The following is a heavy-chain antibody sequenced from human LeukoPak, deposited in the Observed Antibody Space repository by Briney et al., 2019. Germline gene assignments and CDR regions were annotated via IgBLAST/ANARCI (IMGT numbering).Heavy chain of an antibody. D-gene: IGHD3-10*01. V-gene: IGHV4-34*01. CDR3: ARGGPYGSGY. CDR2: INHSGST. Sequence: SETLSLTCAVYGGSFSGYYWSWIRQPTGKRLEWIGEINHSGSTNYNPSLKSRVTISVDTSKNQFSLKLSSVTAADTAVYYCARGGPYGSGYWGQGTLVTVSS. CDR1: GGSFSGYY. J-gene: IGHJ4*02.